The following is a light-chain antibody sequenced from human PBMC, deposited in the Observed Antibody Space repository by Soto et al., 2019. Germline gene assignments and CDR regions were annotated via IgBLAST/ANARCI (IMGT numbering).Light chain of an antibody. CDR3: QQLNSYHQFT. Sequence: DIQLTQSPSFLSASVGDRVTITCRASQGISSYLAWYQQKPGKAPKLLIYAASTLQSGVPSRFSGSGSGTEFTLTISSLQTEDFATYYCQQLNSYHQFTFGPGTKVDIK. V-gene: IGKV1-9*01. J-gene: IGKJ3*01. CDR1: QGISSY. CDR2: AAS.